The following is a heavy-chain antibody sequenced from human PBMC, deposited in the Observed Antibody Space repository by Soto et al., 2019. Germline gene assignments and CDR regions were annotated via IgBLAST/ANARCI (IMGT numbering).Heavy chain of an antibody. CDR1: GYTFTSYD. CDR2: MNHNSGNT. D-gene: IGHD3-16*02. Sequence: GASVKVSCKASGYTFTSYDINWVRQATGQGLEWMGWMNHNSGNTGYAQKFQGRVTMTRNTSISTAYMELSSLRSEDTAVYYCATGASYDYIWGSYRSSFDYWGQGTLVTVSS. V-gene: IGHV1-8*01. CDR3: ATGASYDYIWGSYRSSFDY. J-gene: IGHJ4*02.